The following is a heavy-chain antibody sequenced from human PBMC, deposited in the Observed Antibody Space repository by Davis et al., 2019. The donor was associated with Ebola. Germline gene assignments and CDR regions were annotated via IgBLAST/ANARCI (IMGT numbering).Heavy chain of an antibody. CDR1: GFTFSSYG. D-gene: IGHD1-1*01. Sequence: PGGSLRLSCAASGFTFSSYGMHWVRQAPGKGLEWVAVIWYDGSNKYYADSVKGRFTISRDNSKNTLYLQMNSLRSDDTAVYYCARAQFPTTSDHWGQGTLVTVSS. CDR3: ARAQFPTTSDH. CDR2: IWYDGSNK. V-gene: IGHV3-33*01. J-gene: IGHJ4*02.